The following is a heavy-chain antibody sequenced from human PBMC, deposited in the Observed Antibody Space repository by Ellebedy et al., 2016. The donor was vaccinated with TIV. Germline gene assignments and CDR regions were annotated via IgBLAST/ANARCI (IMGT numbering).Heavy chain of an antibody. Sequence: AASVKISCKASAYTFTSYTFHWVLQAPGQRLEWMGWINAANGNTRYSQRFQVRVTITRDTSASTAYMDLSSLRSEDTAVYYCARARNYYDSSGYYQKSYGMDVWGQGTTVTVSS. CDR3: ARARNYYDSSGYYQKSYGMDV. V-gene: IGHV1-3*01. CDR1: AYTFTSYT. D-gene: IGHD3-22*01. CDR2: INAANGNT. J-gene: IGHJ6*02.